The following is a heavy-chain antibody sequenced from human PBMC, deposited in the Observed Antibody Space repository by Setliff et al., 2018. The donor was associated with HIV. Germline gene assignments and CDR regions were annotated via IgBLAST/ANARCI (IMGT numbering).Heavy chain of an antibody. V-gene: IGHV1-2*02. D-gene: IGHD3-22*01. CDR2: LNPRSGGS. CDR3: ARARTDYYDRRRRSHYYIDV. Sequence: GASVKVSCKASGYTFTIYYMHWVRQAPGQGLEWMGWLNPRSGGSDYAQRFEGRVTLTWDTSISTAYLELNHLKSDDTAVYYCARARTDYYDRRRRSHYYIDVWARGATVTVSS. CDR1: GYTFTIYY. J-gene: IGHJ6*03.